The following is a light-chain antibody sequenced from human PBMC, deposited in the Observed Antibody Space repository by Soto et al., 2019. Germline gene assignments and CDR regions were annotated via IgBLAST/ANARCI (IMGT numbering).Light chain of an antibody. J-gene: IGKJ1*01. CDR3: QQYNSFSKT. CDR1: QSIGYW. Sequence: QTTQAPSRLSAAVGDRVTITCRASQSIGYWLAWYQQKPGKAPNLLIYAASTLETGVPSRFSGSGYGTEFTLTIASLQPDDSASYYCQQYNSFSKTFGRGTKVDNK. V-gene: IGKV1-5*01. CDR2: AAS.